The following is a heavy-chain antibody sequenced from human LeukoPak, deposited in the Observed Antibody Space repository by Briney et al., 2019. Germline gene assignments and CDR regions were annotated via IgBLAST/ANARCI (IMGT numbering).Heavy chain of an antibody. CDR1: GSISSGGYY. CDR3: ASNRRAAFDI. CDR2: IYYSGST. Sequence: PSETLSLTCGSISSGGYYWSWIRQPPGKGLEWIGYIYYSGSTYYNPSLKSRVTISVDTSKNQFSLKLSSVTAADTAVYYCASNRRAAFDIWGQGTMVTVSS. D-gene: IGHD1-14*01. J-gene: IGHJ3*02. V-gene: IGHV4-30-2*02.